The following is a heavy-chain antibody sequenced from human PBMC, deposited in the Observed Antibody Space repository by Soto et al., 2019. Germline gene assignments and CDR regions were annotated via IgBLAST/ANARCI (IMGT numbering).Heavy chain of an antibody. V-gene: IGHV3-23*01. CDR1: GFTFSSYA. CDR3: AKDPLAVAGTRSRAFDI. D-gene: IGHD6-19*01. J-gene: IGHJ3*02. CDR2: ISGSGGST. Sequence: EVQLLESGGGLVQPGGSLRLSCAASGFTFSSYAMSWVRQAPGKGLEWVSAISGSGGSTYYADSVKGRFTISRANSKNTLYLQMNSLRAEDTAVYYCAKDPLAVAGTRSRAFDIWGQGTMVTVSS.